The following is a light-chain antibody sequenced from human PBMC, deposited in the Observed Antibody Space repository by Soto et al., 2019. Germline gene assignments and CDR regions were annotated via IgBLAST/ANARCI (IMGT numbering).Light chain of an antibody. CDR1: SSDVGGYNY. CDR3: SSYTSSDTVI. Sequence: QSALTQPASVSGSPGQSITISCTGTSSDVGGYNYVSWYQQYPDKAPKLMIYDVSNRPSGVSNRFSGSKSGNTASLTISGLQAEDEADYYCSSYTSSDTVIFGGGTKLTVL. V-gene: IGLV2-14*03. J-gene: IGLJ2*01. CDR2: DVS.